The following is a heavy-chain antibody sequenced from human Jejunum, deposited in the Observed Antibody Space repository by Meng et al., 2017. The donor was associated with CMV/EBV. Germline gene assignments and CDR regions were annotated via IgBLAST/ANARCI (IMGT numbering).Heavy chain of an antibody. J-gene: IGHJ4*02. Sequence: SGFTFSSYSLNWVRQTPGKGLEWVSVVGGDAVTIYYANSVKGRFTSSRDNSKNTLFLQMNSLRVEDTAVYYCAKTYGGTFRQGFDYWGQGTLITVSS. D-gene: IGHD4-23*01. CDR2: VGGDAVTI. CDR3: AKTYGGTFRQGFDY. CDR1: GFTFSSYS. V-gene: IGHV3-23*01.